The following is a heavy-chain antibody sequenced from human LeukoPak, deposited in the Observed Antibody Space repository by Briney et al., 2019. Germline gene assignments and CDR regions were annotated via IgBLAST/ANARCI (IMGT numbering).Heavy chain of an antibody. CDR2: ISSSSSYI. Sequence: GGSLRLSCAASGFTFSSYSMNWVRQAPGKGLEWVSSISSSSSYIYYADSVKGRFTISRDNAKNSLYLQMNSLRAEDTAVYYCARESGIAAALDLWGQGTLVTVSS. V-gene: IGHV3-21*01. CDR3: ARESGIAAALDL. D-gene: IGHD6-13*01. CDR1: GFTFSSYS. J-gene: IGHJ4*02.